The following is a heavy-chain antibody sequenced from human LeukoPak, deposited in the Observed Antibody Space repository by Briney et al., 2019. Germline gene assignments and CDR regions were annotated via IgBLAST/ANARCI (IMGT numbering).Heavy chain of an antibody. CDR1: GFTFSNYD. V-gene: IGHV3-23*01. J-gene: IGHJ4*02. CDR3: AKTEAPAAIRAGSDY. D-gene: IGHD2-2*02. CDR2: ISGSGSAT. Sequence: PGGSLRLSCAASGFTFSNYDMSWVRQAPGKGLEWVSTISGSGSATYNAGSVKGRFTTSRVNSNNTLYLQMNSLRAEDTAVYYCAKTEAPAAIRAGSDYWGQGTLVTVSS.